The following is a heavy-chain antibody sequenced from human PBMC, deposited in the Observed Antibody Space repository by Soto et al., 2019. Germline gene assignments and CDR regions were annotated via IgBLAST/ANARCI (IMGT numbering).Heavy chain of an antibody. CDR3: ARGAPHYYYGMDV. Sequence: GSLRLSCAASGFTVSSNYMSWVRQAPGKGLEWVSVIYSGGSTYYADSVKGRFTISRDNSKNTLYLQMNSLRAEDTAVYYCARGAPHYYYGMDVWGQGTTVTVSS. J-gene: IGHJ6*02. CDR1: GFTVSSNY. V-gene: IGHV3-53*01. CDR2: IYSGGST.